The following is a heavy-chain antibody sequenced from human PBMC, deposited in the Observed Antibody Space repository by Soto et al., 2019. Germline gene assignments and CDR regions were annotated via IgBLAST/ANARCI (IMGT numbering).Heavy chain of an antibody. D-gene: IGHD6-19*01. CDR1: GFSLSSYW. J-gene: IGHJ4*02. V-gene: IGHV3-74*01. CDR3: AREKAVAGTIFDY. CDR2: IQSDGSST. Sequence: GGSLRLSCAVSGFSLSSYWMHWVRQAPGKGLVWVSRIQSDGSSTNYADSVKGRFTISRDNAKNTLYLQMDSLRVEDTAVYYCAREKAVAGTIFDYWGQGTLVTVSS.